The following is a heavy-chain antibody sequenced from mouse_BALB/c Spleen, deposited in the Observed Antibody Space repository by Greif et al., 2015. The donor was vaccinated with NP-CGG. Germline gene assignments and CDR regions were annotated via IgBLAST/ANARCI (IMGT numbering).Heavy chain of an antibody. V-gene: IGHV1-80*01. CDR1: GYAFSSYW. CDR3: ARSHGYYFDY. J-gene: IGHJ2*01. Sequence: QVQLKESGAELVRPGSSVKISCKASGYAFSSYWMNWVKQRPGQGLEWIGQIYPGDGDTNYNGKFKGKATLTADKSSSTAYMQLRSLKSEDSAVYFCARSHGYYFDYWGQGTTLTVSS. D-gene: IGHD4-1*01. CDR2: IYPGDGDT.